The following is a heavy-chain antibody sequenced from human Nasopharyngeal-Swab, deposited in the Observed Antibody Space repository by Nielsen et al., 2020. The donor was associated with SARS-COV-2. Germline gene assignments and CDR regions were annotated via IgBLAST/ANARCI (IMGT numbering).Heavy chain of an antibody. D-gene: IGHD1-1*01. CDR1: GFTFSGYA. J-gene: IGHJ6*03. Sequence: GGSLRLSCAASGFTFSGYAMHWVRQAPGKGLEWVAVISYDGSNKYYADSVKGRFTISRDNSKNTLYLQMNSLRAEDTAVYYCARGRGYEPEEYYYMDVWGKGTTVTVSS. CDR2: ISYDGSNK. V-gene: IGHV3-30*04. CDR3: ARGRGYEPEEYYYMDV.